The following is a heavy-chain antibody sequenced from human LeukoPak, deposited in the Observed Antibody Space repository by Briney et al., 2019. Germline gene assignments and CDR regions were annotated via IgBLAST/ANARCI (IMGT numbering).Heavy chain of an antibody. CDR3: ARDPTRYDFWSGYFDY. D-gene: IGHD3-3*01. Sequence: ASVKVSCRASGYTFTSYYMHWVRQAPGQGLEWMGITNPSGGSTSYAQKFQGRVTMTRDTSTSTVYMELSSLRSEDTAVYYCARDPTRYDFWSGYFDYWGQGTLVTVSS. CDR2: TNPSGGST. CDR1: GYTFTSYY. V-gene: IGHV1-46*01. J-gene: IGHJ4*02.